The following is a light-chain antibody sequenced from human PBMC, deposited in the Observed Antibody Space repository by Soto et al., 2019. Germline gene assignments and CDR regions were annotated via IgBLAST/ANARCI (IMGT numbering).Light chain of an antibody. Sequence: DIQMTQSPSSLSASVGDRVTITCRASQGIRNFLAWYQQKPGKVPKVVIYAASTVQSGVPSRFSASGYGTDFNLTINSLQPEDVATYFCLKYNGAPLTFGGGTKVEIK. V-gene: IGKV1-27*01. CDR3: LKYNGAPLT. CDR1: QGIRNF. CDR2: AAS. J-gene: IGKJ4*01.